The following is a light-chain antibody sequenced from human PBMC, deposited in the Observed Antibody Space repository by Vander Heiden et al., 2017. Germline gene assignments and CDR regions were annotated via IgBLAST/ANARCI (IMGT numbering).Light chain of an antibody. CDR3: AAWDDSLNGWV. CDR1: KYNIGSNT. CDR2: TNN. Sequence: QSVLTQPPAASGTHGQRVTISCSGSKYNIGSNTVNWYQQLPGTAPKLLIYTNNQRPSGVPDRFSGSKSGTSASLAISGLQSKDEADYYCAAWDDSLNGWVFGGGTKLTVL. V-gene: IGLV1-44*01. J-gene: IGLJ3*02.